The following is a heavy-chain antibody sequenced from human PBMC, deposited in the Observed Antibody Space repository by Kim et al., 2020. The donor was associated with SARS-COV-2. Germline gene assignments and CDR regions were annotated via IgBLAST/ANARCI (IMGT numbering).Heavy chain of an antibody. J-gene: IGHJ6*02. CDR3: AKDILLWFGELLPPNYYYYYGMDV. CDR2: IWYDGSNK. V-gene: IGHV3-33*06. Sequence: GGSLRLSCAASGFTFSSYGMHWVRQAPGKGLEWVAVIWYDGSNKYYADSVKGRFTISRDNSKNTLYLQMNSLRAEDTAVYYCAKDILLWFGELLPPNYYYYYGMDVWGQGTTVTVSS. CDR1: GFTFSSYG. D-gene: IGHD3-10*01.